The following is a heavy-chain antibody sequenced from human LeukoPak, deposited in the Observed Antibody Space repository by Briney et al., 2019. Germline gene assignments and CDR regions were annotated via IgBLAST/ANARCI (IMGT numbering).Heavy chain of an antibody. CDR1: GGSFSGYY. J-gene: IGHJ5*02. CDR3: ARAISLGWFDP. Sequence: PSETLSLTCAVYGGSFSGYYWSWIRQPPEKGLEWIGEINRSGSTNYNPSLKSRVTISVDTSKNQFSLKLSSVTAADTAVYYCARAISLGWFDPWGQGTLVTVSS. V-gene: IGHV4-34*01. CDR2: INRSGST. D-gene: IGHD3-16*01.